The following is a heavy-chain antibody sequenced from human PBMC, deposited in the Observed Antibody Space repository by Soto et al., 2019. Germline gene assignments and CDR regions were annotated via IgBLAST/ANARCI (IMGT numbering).Heavy chain of an antibody. Sequence: SVKVSYKASRYTFTSYPMHWVRQAPGQRLEWMGWINAGNGNTKYSQKFQGRVTITRDTSASTAYMELSSLRSEDTAVYYCARYFDWRGLGYGMDVWGQGTTVTV. V-gene: IGHV1-3*01. D-gene: IGHD3-9*01. CDR2: INAGNGNT. CDR1: RYTFTSYP. CDR3: ARYFDWRGLGYGMDV. J-gene: IGHJ6*02.